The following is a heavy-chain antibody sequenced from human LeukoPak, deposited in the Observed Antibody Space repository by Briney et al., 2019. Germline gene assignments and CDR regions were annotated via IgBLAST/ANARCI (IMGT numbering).Heavy chain of an antibody. CDR2: IIPIFGTA. CDR3: AREGDCSSTSCPSP. D-gene: IGHD2-2*01. J-gene: IGHJ5*02. V-gene: IGHV1-69*06. CDR1: GGTFSSYA. Sequence: GASVKVSCKASGGTFSSYATSWVRQAPGQGLEWMGGIIPIFGTANYAQKFQGRVTITADKSTSTAYMELSSLRSEDTAVYYCAREGDCSSTSCPSPWGQGTLVTVSS.